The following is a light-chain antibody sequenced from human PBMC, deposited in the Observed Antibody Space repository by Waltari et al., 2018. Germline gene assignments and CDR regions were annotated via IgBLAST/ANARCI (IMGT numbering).Light chain of an antibody. Sequence: QSVLTQPPSASGTPGQRVPIPCSGRSTNIGSNPVNWYQQLPGTAPKLLIYSNNQRPSGVPDRFSGSKSGTSASLAISGLQSEDEADYYCAAWDDSLNGKVFGGGTKLTVL. CDR3: AAWDDSLNGKV. CDR2: SNN. J-gene: IGLJ3*02. V-gene: IGLV1-44*01. CDR1: STNIGSNP.